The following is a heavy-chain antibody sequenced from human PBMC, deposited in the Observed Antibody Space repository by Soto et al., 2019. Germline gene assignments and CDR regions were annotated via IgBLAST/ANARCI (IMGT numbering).Heavy chain of an antibody. V-gene: IGHV3-33*01. Sequence: QVKLVESGGGVVQPGRSLRLSCAASGFTFSSHGMHWVRQAPGKGLEWVAVIWYDGSNKYYADSVKGRFTISRDNSKNKLYLQMNSLRAEDTAVYYCARDLGDTAMVKKDTGFDYWGQGTLVTVSS. J-gene: IGHJ4*02. CDR3: ARDLGDTAMVKKDTGFDY. D-gene: IGHD5-18*01. CDR1: GFTFSSHG. CDR2: IWYDGSNK.